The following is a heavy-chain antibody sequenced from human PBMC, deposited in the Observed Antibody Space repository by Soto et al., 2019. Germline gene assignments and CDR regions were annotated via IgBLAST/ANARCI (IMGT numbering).Heavy chain of an antibody. CDR2: LHYSGTT. V-gene: IGHV4-39*01. J-gene: IGHJ6*02. CDR1: DHSISTSSYY. Sequence: SDTLSLTCTVSDHSISTSSYYWGWFRQSPGKGLEWIGSLHYSGTTYYNPSLKSRVTISVDASRNQFSLRAYSVTAADTAVYYCARHDWSRFYGMDVWGQGTTVTVSS. D-gene: IGHD2-2*01. CDR3: ARHDWSRFYGMDV.